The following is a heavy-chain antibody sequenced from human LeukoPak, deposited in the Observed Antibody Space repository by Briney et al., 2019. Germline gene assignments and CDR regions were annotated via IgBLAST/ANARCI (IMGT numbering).Heavy chain of an antibody. CDR3: AKAIANWGSSFDY. Sequence: GGPLRLSCAASGFTFSSYAMSWVRQAPGKGLEWVSAISGSGGSTYYADSVKGRFIISRDNSKNTLSLQMNSLRAEDTAVYYCAKAIANWGSSFDYWGQGTLVTVSS. CDR1: GFTFSSYA. J-gene: IGHJ4*02. D-gene: IGHD7-27*01. V-gene: IGHV3-23*01. CDR2: ISGSGGST.